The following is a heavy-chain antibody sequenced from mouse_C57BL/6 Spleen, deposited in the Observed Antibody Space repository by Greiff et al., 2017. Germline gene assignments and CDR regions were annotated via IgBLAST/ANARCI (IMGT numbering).Heavy chain of an antibody. D-gene: IGHD3-2*02. Sequence: QVQLQQSGAELVKPGASVKISCKASGYAFSSYWMNWVKQRPGKGLEWIGQIYPGDGDTNYNGKFKGKATLTADKSSSTAYMQLSSLTSEDSAVYFCARDWTAQAFYAMDYWGQGTSGTVSS. J-gene: IGHJ4*01. V-gene: IGHV1-80*01. CDR2: IYPGDGDT. CDR3: ARDWTAQAFYAMDY. CDR1: GYAFSSYW.